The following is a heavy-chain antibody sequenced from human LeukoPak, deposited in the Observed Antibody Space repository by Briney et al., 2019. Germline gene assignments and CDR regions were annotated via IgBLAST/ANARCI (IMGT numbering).Heavy chain of an antibody. J-gene: IGHJ6*02. V-gene: IGHV3-30*18. Sequence: GRSLRLSCAASGFTFSRYGMHWVRQAPGKGLEWVAVISYDRSSEYYADSVKGRFTISRDNSKNTLYLQMNSLRGEDTAVYYCAKDRDPVVNTDYYYGMNVWGQGTTVTVSS. D-gene: IGHD4-17*01. CDR1: GFTFSRYG. CDR3: AKDRDPVVNTDYYYGMNV. CDR2: ISYDRSSE.